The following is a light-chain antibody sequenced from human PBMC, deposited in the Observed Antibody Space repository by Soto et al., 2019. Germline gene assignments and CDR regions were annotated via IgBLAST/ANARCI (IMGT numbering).Light chain of an antibody. CDR1: QSLLHSNGYNC. V-gene: IGKV2-28*01. Sequence: DIVMTQSPLSLPVTPGEPASISCRSSQSLLHSNGYNCLDWYLQKPGQSPQLLIYLCSNRASGVPDRFSGSGSGTDFTLKISRVEAEDVGVYYCMQALQTPVTFGGGTKVDIK. CDR3: MQALQTPVT. J-gene: IGKJ4*01. CDR2: LCS.